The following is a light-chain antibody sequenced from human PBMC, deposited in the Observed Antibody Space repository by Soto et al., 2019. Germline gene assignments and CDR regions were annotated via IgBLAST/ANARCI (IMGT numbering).Light chain of an antibody. CDR1: QSISSR. Sequence: DIQMTQSPSTLSASEGDRVSITCRASQSISSRVDWYQQKPGKAPKLLISKASSLESGVPSRFSGSGSGTEFTLTITSLQPDDFATYYCQQYNTMATFGQGTKVDIK. CDR2: KAS. CDR3: QQYNTMAT. V-gene: IGKV1-5*03. J-gene: IGKJ1*01.